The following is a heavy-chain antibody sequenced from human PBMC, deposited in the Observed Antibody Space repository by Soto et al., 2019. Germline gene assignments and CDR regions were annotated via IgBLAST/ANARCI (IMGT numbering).Heavy chain of an antibody. CDR2: IVHGGNS. J-gene: IGHJ5*02. CDR3: ARLPKTDDAEPRFYPVRWVDP. Sequence: QVQLHQSGARLLSPSETLSLTCTVSGGSFNHYYWTGIRQPPGKGLEWIGEIVHGGNSHDSPSLRSRVTISHDTSQRQFCLKMTSVTAADTAVYYCARLPKTDDAEPRFYPVRWVDPWGQCTLVLVSS. CDR1: GGSFNHYY. D-gene: IGHD1-1*01. V-gene: IGHV4-34*12.